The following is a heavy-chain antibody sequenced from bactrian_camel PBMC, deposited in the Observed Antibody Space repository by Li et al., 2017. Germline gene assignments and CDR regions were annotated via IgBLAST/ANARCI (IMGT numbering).Heavy chain of an antibody. V-gene: IGHV3S35*01. Sequence: VQLVESGGNLVQPGGSLTLSCATSGFTFSDFAMTWVRQAPGKGFEWVSRINNGGGTTNYADSVKGRFTISRDNAKNTVFLQMNSLKPEDTAVYYCVRNYFTKQGAFGYWDQGTQVTVS. CDR2: INNGGGTT. CDR3: VRNYFTKQGAFGY. J-gene: IGHJ6*01. D-gene: IGHD2*01. CDR1: GFTFSDFA.